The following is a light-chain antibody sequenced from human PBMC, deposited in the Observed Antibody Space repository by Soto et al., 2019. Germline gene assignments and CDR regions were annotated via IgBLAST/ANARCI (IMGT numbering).Light chain of an antibody. Sequence: EIVLTQSPGTLSLSPGERGTLACWSSQSVDSTFLAWYQQKPGQAPSLLIYDASIRATGIPDRFSSSGSGTDFTLTISRLEPEDFAVYYCQHYGNSPQAFGQGTKVDIK. CDR3: QHYGNSPQA. CDR2: DAS. J-gene: IGKJ1*01. CDR1: QSVDSTF. V-gene: IGKV3-20*01.